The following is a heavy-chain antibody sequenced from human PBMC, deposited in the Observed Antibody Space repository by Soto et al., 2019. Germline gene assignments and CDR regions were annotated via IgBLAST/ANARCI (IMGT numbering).Heavy chain of an antibody. CDR3: ARAPRLRYYYFGMDV. J-gene: IGHJ6*02. D-gene: IGHD1-1*01. CDR1: GFTFSSYD. CDR2: VGTAGDT. V-gene: IGHV3-13*01. Sequence: GGSLRLSCAASGFTFSSYDMHWVRQATGKGLEWVSAVGTAGDTYYPGSVKGRFTISRENAKNSLYLQMNSLRAGDTAVYYCARAPRLRYYYFGMDVWGQGNTVTVSS.